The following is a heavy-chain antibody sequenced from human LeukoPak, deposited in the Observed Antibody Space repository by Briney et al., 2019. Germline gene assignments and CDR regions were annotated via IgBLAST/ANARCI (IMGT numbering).Heavy chain of an antibody. Sequence: GGSLSLSCAASGFTFSSYEMNWVRQAPGKGLEWVSYISSSGSTIYYADSVKGRFTISRDNAKNSLYLQMNSLRAEDTAVYYCAELGITMIGDVWGKGTTVTISS. J-gene: IGHJ6*04. CDR3: AELGITMIGDV. CDR1: GFTFSSYE. CDR2: ISSSGSTI. D-gene: IGHD3-10*02. V-gene: IGHV3-48*03.